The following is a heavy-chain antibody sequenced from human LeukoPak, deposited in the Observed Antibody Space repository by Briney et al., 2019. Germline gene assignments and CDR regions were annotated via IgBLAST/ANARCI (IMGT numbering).Heavy chain of an antibody. D-gene: IGHD1-1*01. CDR1: GFTFSSYG. J-gene: IGHJ4*02. CDR3: ATVRLDY. Sequence: PGGSLRLSCAASGFTFSSYGIHWVRKAPGKGLVWVAVISYDGSNKYYADSVKGRFTISRDNSKNTLYLQMNSLRAEDTAVYYCATVRLDYWGQGTLVTVSS. CDR2: ISYDGSNK. V-gene: IGHV3-30*03.